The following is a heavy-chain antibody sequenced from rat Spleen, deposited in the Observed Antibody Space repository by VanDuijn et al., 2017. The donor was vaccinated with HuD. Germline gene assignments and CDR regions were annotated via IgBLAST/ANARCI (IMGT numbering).Heavy chain of an antibody. CDR2: ISYDGSST. J-gene: IGHJ1*01. Sequence: EVQLVESGGGLVQPGRSLKLSCTASGFTFSDYYMAWVRQAPTKGLEWVATISYDGSSTYYRDSVKGRFTISRDNAKSTLYLQRDSLRSEDTATYYCARDMSRTIAAKSYWYFDFWGPGTMVTVSS. V-gene: IGHV5-7*01. CDR1: GFTFSDYY. D-gene: IGHD1-2*01. CDR3: ARDMSRTIAAKSYWYFDF.